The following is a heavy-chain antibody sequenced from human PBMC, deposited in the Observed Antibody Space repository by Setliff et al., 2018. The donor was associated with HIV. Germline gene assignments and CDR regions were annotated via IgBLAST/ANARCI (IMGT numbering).Heavy chain of an antibody. J-gene: IGHJ4*02. Sequence: NPSETLSLTCAVYGGSFSGYYWTWIRQPPGRGLEWIGEIIHSGGTNYNRSLKSRVTISVDTSKNQFSLNLSSVTAADTAVYYCARGGLGVVGAIDYWGQGTLVTVSS. D-gene: IGHD2-15*01. CDR3: ARGGLGVVGAIDY. CDR2: IIHSGGT. V-gene: IGHV4-34*01. CDR1: GGSFSGYY.